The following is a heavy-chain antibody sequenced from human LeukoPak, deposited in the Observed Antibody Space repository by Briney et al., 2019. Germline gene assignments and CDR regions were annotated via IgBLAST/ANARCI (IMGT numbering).Heavy chain of an antibody. Sequence: SETLSLTCAAYGGSFSGYYWSWIRQPPGKGLEWIGEINHSGSTNYNPSLKSRVTISVDTSKNQFSLKLSSVTAADTAVYYCASRNTYDYVWGSYRPYFDYWGQGTLVTVSS. V-gene: IGHV4-34*01. CDR3: ASRNTYDYVWGSYRPYFDY. CDR1: GGSFSGYY. CDR2: INHSGST. D-gene: IGHD3-16*02. J-gene: IGHJ4*02.